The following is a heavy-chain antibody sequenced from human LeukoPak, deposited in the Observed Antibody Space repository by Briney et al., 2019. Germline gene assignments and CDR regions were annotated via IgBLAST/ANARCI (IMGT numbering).Heavy chain of an antibody. V-gene: IGHV3-64D*06. D-gene: IGHD6-19*01. Sequence: GGSLRLSCSASGFTFSSYAMHWVRQAPGKGLEYVSAISSNGGSTYYADSVKGRFTISRDNSKNTLYLQMSSLRAEDTAVYYCVKDRSPGGYSSGWYNFYFDYWGREPWSPSPQ. CDR2: ISSNGGST. CDR3: VKDRSPGGYSSGWYNFYFDY. CDR1: GFTFSSYA. J-gene: IGHJ4*02.